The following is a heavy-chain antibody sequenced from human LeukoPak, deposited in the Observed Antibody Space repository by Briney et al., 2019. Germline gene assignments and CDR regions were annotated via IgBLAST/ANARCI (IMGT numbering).Heavy chain of an antibody. Sequence: GGSLRLSCAASGFRFNTYWMSWVRQAPGKGLEWVANIKQDGNEKYYADSVKGRFTISRDNGKNSLDLQMNSLRADDTAVYYCAREKSTFNYNWNDGRGFLMDYWGQGTLVTVSS. CDR1: GFRFNTYW. CDR3: AREKSTFNYNWNDGRGFLMDY. CDR2: IKQDGNEK. D-gene: IGHD1-1*01. V-gene: IGHV3-7*01. J-gene: IGHJ4*02.